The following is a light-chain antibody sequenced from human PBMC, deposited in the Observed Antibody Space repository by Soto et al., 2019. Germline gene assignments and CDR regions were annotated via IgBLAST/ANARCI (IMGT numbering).Light chain of an antibody. CDR2: GAS. CDR1: QSVSSSY. V-gene: IGKV3-20*01. CDR3: QQYGSSPET. Sequence: IVLTLSPGTLFLSPGERATLFCSVSQSVSSSYLAWYQHKAGHAPRLRIYGASTRATGIPDRFSGSGSGTDFTLTISRLEPEDFAVYYCQQYGSSPETFGQGTKGDI. J-gene: IGKJ1*01.